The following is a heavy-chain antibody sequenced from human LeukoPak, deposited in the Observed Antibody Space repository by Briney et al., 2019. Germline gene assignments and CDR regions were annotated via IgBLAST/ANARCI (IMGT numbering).Heavy chain of an antibody. CDR2: ISSSSSYI. D-gene: IGHD2-2*01. J-gene: IGHJ5*02. V-gene: IGHV3-21*01. CDR3: ARGGRTRPTGFDP. CDR1: GFTFSSYS. Sequence: GGSLRLSCAASGFTFSSYSMNWVRQAPGKGLEWVSSISSSSSYIYYADSVKGRFTISRDNANNSLYLQMDSLRGKDTAVYYCARGGRTRPTGFDPWGQGTLVTVSS.